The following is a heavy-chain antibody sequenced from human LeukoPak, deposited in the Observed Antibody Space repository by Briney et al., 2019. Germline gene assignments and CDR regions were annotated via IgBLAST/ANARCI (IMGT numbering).Heavy chain of an antibody. CDR3: ARGDIVATLNYYYYYMDV. V-gene: IGHV3-23*01. D-gene: IGHD5-12*01. CDR1: GFTFSSYA. Sequence: GGSLRLSCAASGFTFSSYAMSWVRQAPGKGLEWVSVIGGSGGSTYYADSLKGRFTISRDNSKNTLYLQMNSLRAEDTAVYYCARGDIVATLNYYYYYMDVWGKGTTVTVSS. CDR2: IGGSGGST. J-gene: IGHJ6*03.